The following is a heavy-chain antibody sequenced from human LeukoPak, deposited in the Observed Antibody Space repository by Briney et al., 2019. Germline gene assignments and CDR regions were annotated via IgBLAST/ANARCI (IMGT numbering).Heavy chain of an antibody. CDR1: GFTFNTYS. CDR2: ISSGSSSI. J-gene: IGHJ4*02. CDR3: VTKVPNEPAFDY. Sequence: QPGGSLRLSCAASGFTFNTYSMNWVRQAPGKGLEWVSSISSGSSSIYYADSMKGRFTISRDNAKNSLYLQMNSLRAEDTAVYYCVTKVPNEPAFDYWGQGTLVTVSS. D-gene: IGHD1-14*01. V-gene: IGHV3-48*04.